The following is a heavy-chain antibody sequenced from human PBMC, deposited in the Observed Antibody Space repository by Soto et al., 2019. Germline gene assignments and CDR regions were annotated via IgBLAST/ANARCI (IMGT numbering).Heavy chain of an antibody. J-gene: IGHJ1*01. CDR3: AKDITGNEGAEYFQH. V-gene: IGHV3-23*01. Sequence: EVQLLESGGGLVQPGGSLRLSCAASGFTFSSYAMSWVRQAPGKGLEWVSAISGSGGSTYYADSVTGRFTISRDNSKNTLYLQMNSLRAEDTAVYYCAKDITGNEGAEYFQHWGQGTLVTVSS. CDR2: ISGSGGST. D-gene: IGHD1-20*01. CDR1: GFTFSSYA.